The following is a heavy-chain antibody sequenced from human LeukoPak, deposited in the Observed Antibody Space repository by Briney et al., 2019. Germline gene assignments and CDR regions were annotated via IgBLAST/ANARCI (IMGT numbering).Heavy chain of an antibody. V-gene: IGHV3-23*01. CDR1: GFTFSSYG. J-gene: IGHJ4*02. D-gene: IGHD3-3*01. Sequence: PGGSLRLSCAASGFTFSSYGMSWVRQAPGKGLEWVSAISGSGGSTYYADSVKGRFTISRDNAKNSLYLQMNSLRAEDTAVYYCARPRYDFWSGPSDYWGQGTLVTVSS. CDR3: ARPRYDFWSGPSDY. CDR2: ISGSGGST.